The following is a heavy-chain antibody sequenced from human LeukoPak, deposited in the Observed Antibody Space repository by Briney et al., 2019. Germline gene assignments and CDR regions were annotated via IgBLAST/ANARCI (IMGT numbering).Heavy chain of an antibody. CDR2: INPDSGGT. D-gene: IGHD5-24*01. V-gene: IGHV1-2*02. CDR3: ARLREGLYHFDS. Sequence: PGASVKVSCKASGYTFTGYYIQWMRQAPGQGLEWMGWINPDSGGTKYAQSLQGRVTMTRDTSISTAYMELSRLGSDDTAVYYCARLREGLYHFDSWGQGTLVTVSS. CDR1: GYTFTGYY. J-gene: IGHJ4*02.